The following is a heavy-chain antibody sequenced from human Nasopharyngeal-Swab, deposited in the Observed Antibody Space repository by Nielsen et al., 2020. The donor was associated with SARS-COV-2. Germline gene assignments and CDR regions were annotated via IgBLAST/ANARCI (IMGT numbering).Heavy chain of an antibody. J-gene: IGHJ4*02. CDR1: GYTFTSYD. V-gene: IGHV1-8*01. D-gene: IGHD3-10*01. Sequence: ASVKVSCKASGYTFTSYDINWVRQATAQGLEWMGWMNPNSGNTGYAQKFQGRVTMTRNTSISTAYMELSSLRSEDTAVYYCARTDGSGSYYDFDYWGQGTLVTVSS. CDR3: ARTDGSGSYYDFDY. CDR2: MNPNSGNT.